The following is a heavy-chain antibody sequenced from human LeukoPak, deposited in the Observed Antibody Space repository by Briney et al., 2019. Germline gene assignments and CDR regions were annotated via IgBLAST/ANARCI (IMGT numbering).Heavy chain of an antibody. CDR2: IYYSGST. D-gene: IGHD6-19*01. J-gene: IGHJ4*02. V-gene: IGHV4-61*01. CDR1: GGSVSSGSYY. CDR3: AREGSGWYDY. Sequence: PSQTLSLTCTVSGGSVSSGSYYWSWIRQPPGKGLEWIGYIYYSGSTNYNPPLKSRVTISVDKSKNQFSLKLSSVTAADTAVYYCAREGSGWYDYWGQGTLVTVSS.